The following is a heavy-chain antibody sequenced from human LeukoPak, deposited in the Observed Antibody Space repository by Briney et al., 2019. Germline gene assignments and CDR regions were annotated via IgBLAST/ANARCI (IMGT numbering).Heavy chain of an antibody. J-gene: IGHJ4*02. Sequence: SQTLSLTCAISGDSASSNTAAWNWIRQSPSRGLEWLGRTYYRSKWYNDYAVSVKSRIAFNPDTSKNQFSLQLNSVTPEDTAVYYCARARGASGAIDYWGQGTLVTVSS. CDR2: TYYRSKWYN. V-gene: IGHV6-1*01. D-gene: IGHD6-19*01. CDR3: ARARGASGAIDY. CDR1: GDSASSNTAA.